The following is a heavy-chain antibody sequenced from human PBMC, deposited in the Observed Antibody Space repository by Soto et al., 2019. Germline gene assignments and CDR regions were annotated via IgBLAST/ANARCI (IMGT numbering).Heavy chain of an antibody. J-gene: IGHJ4*02. CDR2: IYYSGST. CDR1: GGSIGSYY. V-gene: IGHV4-59*08. Sequence: KASETLSLTCTVSGGSIGSYYWSWIRQPPGKGLEWIGYIYYSGSTNYNPSLRSRVTISVDTSKNQFSLKLRPVTAADAAVYYCARLGRTSWYDFDYWGQGTLVTVSS. CDR3: ARLGRTSWYDFDY. D-gene: IGHD2-2*01.